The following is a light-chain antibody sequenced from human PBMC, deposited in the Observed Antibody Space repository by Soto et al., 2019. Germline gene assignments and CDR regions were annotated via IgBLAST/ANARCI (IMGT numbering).Light chain of an antibody. CDR1: SSDVSDYNY. CDR2: EVD. J-gene: IGLJ2*01. Sequence: QSALTQPASVSGSPGQSITISCTGISSDVSDYNYVSWFQQHPGKAPKLVIFEVDNRPSGVSNRFSGSRTADTASLTISGVQPEDEADYYCSSYTSSTTVVVFGGATKLTVL. CDR3: SSYTSSTTVVV. V-gene: IGLV2-14*01.